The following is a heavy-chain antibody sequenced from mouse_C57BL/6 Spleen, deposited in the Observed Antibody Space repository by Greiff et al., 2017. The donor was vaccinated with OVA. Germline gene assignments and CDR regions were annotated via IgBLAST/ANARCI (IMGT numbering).Heavy chain of an antibody. D-gene: IGHD2-1*01. CDR3: ARSGYYGSDGDY. Sequence: QVQLQQSGTELVKPGASVKLSCTASGYTFTSYWMHWVKQRPGQGLEWIGNINPSNGGTNYTAKFKSKATLTVDKSSSTAYMQLSSLTSEDSAGYSCARSGYYGSDGDYWGQGTTLTVSS. CDR1: GYTFTSYW. V-gene: IGHV1-53*01. CDR2: INPSNGGT. J-gene: IGHJ2*01.